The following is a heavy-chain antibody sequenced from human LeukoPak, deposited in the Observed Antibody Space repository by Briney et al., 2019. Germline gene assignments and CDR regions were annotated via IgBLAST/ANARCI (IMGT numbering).Heavy chain of an antibody. J-gene: IGHJ4*02. CDR2: ISYDGANK. Sequence: GGSLRLSCAASGFTFSSYAMHWVRQAPGKGLEWVAVISYDGANKYHPDSVKGRFTISRDNSKHTLYLQMNSLRAEDTAVYYCARGDYDFWSGYQDYWGQGTLVTVSS. V-gene: IGHV3-30-3*01. CDR1: GFTFSSYA. D-gene: IGHD3-3*01. CDR3: ARGDYDFWSGYQDY.